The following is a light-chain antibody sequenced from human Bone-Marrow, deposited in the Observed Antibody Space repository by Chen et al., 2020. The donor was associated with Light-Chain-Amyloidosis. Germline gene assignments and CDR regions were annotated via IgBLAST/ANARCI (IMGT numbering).Light chain of an antibody. J-gene: IGKJ3*01. V-gene: IGKV1-12*01. Sequence: DIQMTQSPSSVSASVGDRVTITCRASQGISSWLACDQQKPGKVPKLLIYAATSLQSGVPSRFSGSGSGTDFTLTISSLQPEDFATYYCQQANSFLFTFGPGTKVDIK. CDR3: QQANSFLFT. CDR2: AAT. CDR1: QGISSW.